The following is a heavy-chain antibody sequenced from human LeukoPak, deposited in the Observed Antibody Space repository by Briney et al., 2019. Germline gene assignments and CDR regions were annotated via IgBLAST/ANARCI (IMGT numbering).Heavy chain of an antibody. D-gene: IGHD5-12*01. V-gene: IGHV3-74*01. Sequence: GSLRLSCAASGFTFSSYWMHWVRQAPGKGLVWVSRINSDGSSTSYADSVKGRFTISRDNSKNTLYLQMNSLRAEDTAVYYCAKDRTAGYDGLVDYWGQGTLVTVSS. J-gene: IGHJ4*02. CDR3: AKDRTAGYDGLVDY. CDR2: INSDGSST. CDR1: GFTFSSYW.